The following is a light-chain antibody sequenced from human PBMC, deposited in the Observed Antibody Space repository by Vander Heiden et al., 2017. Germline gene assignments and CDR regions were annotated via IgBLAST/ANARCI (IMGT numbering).Light chain of an antibody. CDR3: QSYDSSLSGVV. Sequence: HSVLTQPPSVSAAPGQRVTIPSTGSSSNIGAGYDVHWYQQPPGTAPKLLIYGNSNRPSGVPDRFSGSKSGTSASLAITGLQAEDEADYYCQSYDSSLSGVVFGGGTKLTVL. V-gene: IGLV1-40*01. J-gene: IGLJ2*01. CDR1: SSNIGAGYD. CDR2: GNS.